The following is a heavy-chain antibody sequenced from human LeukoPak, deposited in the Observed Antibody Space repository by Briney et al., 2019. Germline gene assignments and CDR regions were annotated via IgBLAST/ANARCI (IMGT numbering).Heavy chain of an antibody. CDR1: GFTFSSYW. D-gene: IGHD4-17*01. CDR2: INSDGSST. CDR3: ARGTVTRHYGIFDY. J-gene: IGHJ4*02. Sequence: GGSLRLSCAASGFTFSSYWMHWVRQAPGKGLVWVSRINSDGSSTSYADSAKGRFTISRDNAKNTLYLQMNSLRAEDTAVYYCARGTVTRHYGIFDYWGQGTLVTVSS. V-gene: IGHV3-74*01.